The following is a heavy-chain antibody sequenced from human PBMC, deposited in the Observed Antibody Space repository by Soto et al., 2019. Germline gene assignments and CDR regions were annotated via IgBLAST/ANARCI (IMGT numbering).Heavy chain of an antibody. Sequence: PGGSLRLSCAASGFTFSSYAMSWVRQAPGKGLEWVSVISVIFDSTYYADSVKGRFTISRDNSKNTLYLQMNSLRAEDTAVYYCARRGPGTYFDYWGQGTLVTVSS. CDR1: GFTFSSYA. D-gene: IGHD6-13*01. J-gene: IGHJ4*02. V-gene: IGHV3-23*01. CDR3: ARRGPGTYFDY. CDR2: ISVIFDST.